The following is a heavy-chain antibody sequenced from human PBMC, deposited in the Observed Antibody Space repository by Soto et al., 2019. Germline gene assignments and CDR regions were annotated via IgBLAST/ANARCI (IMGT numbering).Heavy chain of an antibody. Sequence: GESLKISCKGSEYTFTNCCWVRQRPGKGLEWMGMIYPGDPDTRISPPFVGHVTVSADKATSTAFLQWSSLRASDTAMYYCASEEAFGNEREFAFWGQGTLVTVSS. J-gene: IGHJ4*02. CDR3: ASEEAFGNEREFAF. V-gene: IGHV5-51*01. CDR2: IYPGDPDT. D-gene: IGHD3-16*01. CDR1: EYTFTNC.